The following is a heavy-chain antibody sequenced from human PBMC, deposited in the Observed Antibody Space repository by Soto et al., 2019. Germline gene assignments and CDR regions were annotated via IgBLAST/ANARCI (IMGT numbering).Heavy chain of an antibody. V-gene: IGHV3-33*01. D-gene: IGHD3-3*01. CDR2: IWYDGSNK. CDR1: GFTFSSYG. CDR3: ARETYYDFWSGYSPRNYYGMDV. J-gene: IGHJ6*02. Sequence: GGSLRLSCAASGFTFSSYGMHWVRQAPGKGLEWVAVIWYDGSNKYYADSVKGRFTISRDNSKNTLYLQMNSLRAADTAVYYCARETYYDFWSGYSPRNYYGMDVWGQGTTVTVSS.